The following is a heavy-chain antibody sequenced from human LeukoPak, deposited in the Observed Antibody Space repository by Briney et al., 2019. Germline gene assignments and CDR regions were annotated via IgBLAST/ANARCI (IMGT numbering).Heavy chain of an antibody. J-gene: IGHJ4*02. V-gene: IGHV4-39*07. CDR1: GGSISSSPYY. Sequence: SETLSLTCTVSGGSISSSPYYWGWIRQPPGKGLEWIGSIYYSGTTHYSPSLESRVTISVDTSKNQFSLKLSSVTAADTAVYYCARRGARYSSVKDWGQGTLVTVSS. CDR3: ARRGARYSSVKD. CDR2: IYYSGTT. D-gene: IGHD6-19*01.